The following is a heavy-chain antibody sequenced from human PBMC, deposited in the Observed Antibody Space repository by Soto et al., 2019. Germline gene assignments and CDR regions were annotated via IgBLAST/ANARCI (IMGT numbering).Heavy chain of an antibody. CDR2: ISYDGSNK. J-gene: IGHJ2*01. CDR3: AKDYFHVITTGEGYFDL. D-gene: IGHD3-22*01. Sequence: QVQLVESGGGVVQPGRSLRLSCAASGFTFSSYGMHWVRQAPGKGLEWVAVISYDGSNKYYADSVKGRFTISRDNSKNXXYLQMNSLRAEDTAVYYCAKDYFHVITTGEGYFDLWGRGTLVTVSS. CDR1: GFTFSSYG. V-gene: IGHV3-30*18.